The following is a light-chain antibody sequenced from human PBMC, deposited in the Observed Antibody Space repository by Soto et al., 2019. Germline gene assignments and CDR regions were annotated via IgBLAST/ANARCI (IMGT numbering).Light chain of an antibody. Sequence: SYELTQPPSVSVAPGQTARINCEGNNIGFKSVHWYHQKPGQAPVLVVYHNSDRPSGVPDRFSGSKSGNTASLTVSGLQAEDEADYYCSSYAGSNNYVFGTGTKVTVL. CDR1: NIGFKS. V-gene: IGLV3-21*02. CDR3: SSYAGSNNYV. J-gene: IGLJ1*01. CDR2: HNS.